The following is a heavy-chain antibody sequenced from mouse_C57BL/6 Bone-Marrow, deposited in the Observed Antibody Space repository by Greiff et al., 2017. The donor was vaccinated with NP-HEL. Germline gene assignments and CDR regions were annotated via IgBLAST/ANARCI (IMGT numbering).Heavy chain of an antibody. CDR2: IDPANGNT. J-gene: IGHJ2*01. Sequence: VQLQQSVAELVRPGDSVKLSCTASGFHIKNTYMHWVKQRPEQGLEWIGRIDPANGNTKYAPKFQGTATITADTSSNTAYLQLRSLTSEDSAVYFCARSIFPFITTVVADYWGQGTTLTVSS. V-gene: IGHV14-3*01. D-gene: IGHD1-1*01. CDR3: ARSIFPFITTVVADY. CDR1: GFHIKNTY.